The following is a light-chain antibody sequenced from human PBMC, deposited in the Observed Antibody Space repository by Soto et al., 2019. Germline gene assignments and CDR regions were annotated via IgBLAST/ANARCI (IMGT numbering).Light chain of an antibody. J-gene: IGKJ5*01. Sequence: EIVMTQSPATLSVSPGERATLSCRASQSVSSNLAWYQQKPGQAPRLLIYGASTRATGIPARFSGSGSGTEFTLTISRLQSEDFAVYYCQQYNNWPGITFGQGTRLEIK. V-gene: IGKV3-15*01. CDR3: QQYNNWPGIT. CDR1: QSVSSN. CDR2: GAS.